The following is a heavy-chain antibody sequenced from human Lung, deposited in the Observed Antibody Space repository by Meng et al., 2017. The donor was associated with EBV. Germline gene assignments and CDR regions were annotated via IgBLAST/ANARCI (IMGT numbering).Heavy chain of an antibody. J-gene: IGHJ4*02. CDR2: IYYSGST. D-gene: IGHD3-22*01. Sequence: QVQLQQAGPGLMKPSQTLSLTCTVSGGSISSGGHYWSWIRQHPEKGLEWIGYIYYSGSTYYKPSLKSRLTISVDTSKNQLSLRLSSVTAADTAVYYCARGLWYYDRGGYFDNWGRGTLVTVSS. CDR1: GGSISSGGHY. CDR3: ARGLWYYDRGGYFDN. V-gene: IGHV4-31*03.